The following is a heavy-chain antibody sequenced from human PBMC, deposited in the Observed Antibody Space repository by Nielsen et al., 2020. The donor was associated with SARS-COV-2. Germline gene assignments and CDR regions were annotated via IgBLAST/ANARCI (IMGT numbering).Heavy chain of an antibody. Sequence: GESLKISCKASGYSSSNSWITWMRQTPGKGLEWIGRIDPRDSYTNYSPSFKGHVTMSVDKSRTTSDRTTAYLQWRSLEASDTAVFYCATHWPSNWYSDFWGQGTLVTVSS. CDR2: IDPRDSYT. J-gene: IGHJ4*02. CDR1: GYSSSNSW. V-gene: IGHV5-10-1*01. D-gene: IGHD2-21*01. CDR3: ATHWPSNWYSDF.